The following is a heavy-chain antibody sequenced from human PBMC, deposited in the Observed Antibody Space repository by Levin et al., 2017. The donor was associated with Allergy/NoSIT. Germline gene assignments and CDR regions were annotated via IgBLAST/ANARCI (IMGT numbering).Heavy chain of an antibody. J-gene: IGHJ4*02. V-gene: IGHV3-7*01. Sequence: GGSLRLSCAASGFIFSNYWMTWVRQTPGKGLEWVANIKEDGSEGHYVDSVKGRFTVSRDKAENSLFLQMNSLRVEDTAVYYCASLGSVVTSNGALDYWGQGALVTVSS. D-gene: IGHD2-15*01. CDR3: ASLGSVVTSNGALDY. CDR1: GFIFSNYW. CDR2: IKEDGSEG.